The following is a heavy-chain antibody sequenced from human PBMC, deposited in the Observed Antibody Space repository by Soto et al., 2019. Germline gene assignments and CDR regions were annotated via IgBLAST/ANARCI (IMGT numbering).Heavy chain of an antibody. D-gene: IGHD1-26*01. CDR1: GVSISSYY. J-gene: IGHJ6*02. Sequence: PSETLSLTCTVSGVSISSYYWSWIRQPPGKGLEWIGYIYYSGSTNYNPSLKSRVTISVDTSKNQFSLKLSSVTAADTAVYYCARQYSGSYYVVDYYYYGMDVWGQGTTVTVSS. CDR2: IYYSGST. CDR3: ARQYSGSYYVVDYYYYGMDV. V-gene: IGHV4-59*01.